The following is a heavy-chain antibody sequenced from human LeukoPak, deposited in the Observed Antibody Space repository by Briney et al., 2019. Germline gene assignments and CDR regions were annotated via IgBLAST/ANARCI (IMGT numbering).Heavy chain of an antibody. D-gene: IGHD1-26*01. CDR3: ARDLGGSYYFNY. V-gene: IGHV1-18*01. Sequence: GESLKISCKGSGYSFTSYGISWVRQAPGQGLEWMGWISAYNGNTNYAQKLQGRVTMTSDTSTSTAYMELRSLRSDDTAVYYCARDLGGSYYFNYWGQGTLVTVSS. J-gene: IGHJ4*02. CDR1: GYSFTSYG. CDR2: ISAYNGNT.